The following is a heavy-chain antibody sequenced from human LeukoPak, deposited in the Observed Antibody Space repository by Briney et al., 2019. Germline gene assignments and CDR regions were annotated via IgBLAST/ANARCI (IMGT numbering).Heavy chain of an antibody. CDR1: GGSFSGYY. CDR2: INHSGST. V-gene: IGHV4-34*01. CDR3: ARVLAYGSYYFDY. D-gene: IGHD3-10*01. J-gene: IGHJ4*02. Sequence: SETLSLTCAVYGGSFSGYYWSWIRQPPGKGLEWIGEINHSGSTNYNPSLKSRVTISVDTSKNQFSLKLSSVTAADTAVYYCARVLAYGSYYFDYWGQGTLVTVSS.